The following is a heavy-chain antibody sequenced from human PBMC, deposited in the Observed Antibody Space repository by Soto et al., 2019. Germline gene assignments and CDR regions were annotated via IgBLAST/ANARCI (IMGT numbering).Heavy chain of an antibody. CDR3: ARGGTFAYDTSGYSVY. CDR2: INPKSGGT. J-gene: IGHJ4*02. D-gene: IGHD3-22*01. Sequence: ASVKVSCKTSGYTFSAYYMHWVRQAPGQGLEWMGWINPKSGGTLYAQKFQGRVTMTRDTSISTAYMELSRLRSDDTGVYYCARGGTFAYDTSGYSVYWGQGTLVTVSS. CDR1: GYTFSAYY. V-gene: IGHV1-2*02.